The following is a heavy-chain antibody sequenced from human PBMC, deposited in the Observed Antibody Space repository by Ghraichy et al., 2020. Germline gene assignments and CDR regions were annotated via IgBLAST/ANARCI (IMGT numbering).Heavy chain of an antibody. CDR1: GGSISSSSYY. CDR3: ARQGDLYSSSSEIDY. J-gene: IGHJ4*02. D-gene: IGHD6-6*01. CDR2: IYYSGST. V-gene: IGHV4-39*01. Sequence: SETLSLTCTVSGGSISSSSYYWGWIRQPPGKGLEWIGSIYYSGSTYYNPSLKSRVTISVDTSKNQFSLKLSSVTATDTAVYYCARQGDLYSSSSEIDYWGQGTLVTVSS.